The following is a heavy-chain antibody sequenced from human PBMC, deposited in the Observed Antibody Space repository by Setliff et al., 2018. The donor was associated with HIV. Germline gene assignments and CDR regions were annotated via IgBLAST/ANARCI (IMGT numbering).Heavy chain of an antibody. CDR3: ARRQQLWLLYACDI. CDR1: GGSISSSSYY. V-gene: IGHV4-39*01. Sequence: PSETLSLTCTVSGGSISSSSYYWGWIRQPPGKGLEWIGSIYYSGSTYYNPSLKSRVTISVDTSKNQFSLKLSSVTAADTAVYYCARRQQLWLLYACDIWGQGTMVTVSS. J-gene: IGHJ3*02. CDR2: IYYSGST. D-gene: IGHD5-18*01.